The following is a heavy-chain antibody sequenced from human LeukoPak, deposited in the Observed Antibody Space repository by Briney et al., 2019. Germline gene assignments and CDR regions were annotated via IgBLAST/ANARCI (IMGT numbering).Heavy chain of an antibody. D-gene: IGHD1-26*01. CDR1: GFTFSSYS. CDR3: ARGKGSYPTDY. Sequence: PGGSLRLSCAASGFTFSSYSMNWVRQAPGKRLECVSSISSSSSTIYYADSVNGRFTISRDNAKNSLYLQMNSLRAEDTAVYYCARGKGSYPTDYWGQGTLVTVSS. CDR2: ISSSSSTI. J-gene: IGHJ4*02. V-gene: IGHV3-48*01.